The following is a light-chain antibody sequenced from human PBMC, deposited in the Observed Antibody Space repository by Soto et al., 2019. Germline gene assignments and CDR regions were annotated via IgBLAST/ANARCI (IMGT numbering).Light chain of an antibody. V-gene: IGKV3-20*01. CDR1: QTVISSS. Sequence: EIVLTQSPGTLSLSPGERATLSCRASQTVISSSLAWYQQKPGQAPRLLIYGASSRATGIPDRFSGSGFGTDFTLTISRLEPEDFAVYYCQQYGSSQYTFGQGTKVEIK. CDR3: QQYGSSQYT. J-gene: IGKJ2*01. CDR2: GAS.